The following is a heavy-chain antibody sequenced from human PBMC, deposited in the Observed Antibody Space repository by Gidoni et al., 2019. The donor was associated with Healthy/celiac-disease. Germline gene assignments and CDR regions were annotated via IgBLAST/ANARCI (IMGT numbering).Heavy chain of an antibody. D-gene: IGHD2-15*01. CDR3: ARAIGYCSGGSCYYYYGMDV. J-gene: IGHJ6*02. V-gene: IGHV1-8*01. Sequence: QVQLFQSGAEVKKPWASVKVSCKASGYTFTSYDINWVRQATGQGLEWMGLMNPNSGNTGYAQKFQGRVNMTRNTSISTAYMELSSLRSEDTAVYYCARAIGYCSGGSCYYYYGMDVWGQGTTVTVSS. CDR1: GYTFTSYD. CDR2: MNPNSGNT.